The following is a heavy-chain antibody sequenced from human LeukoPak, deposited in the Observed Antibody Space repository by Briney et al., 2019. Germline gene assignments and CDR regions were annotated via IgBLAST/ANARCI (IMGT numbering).Heavy chain of an antibody. J-gene: IGHJ3*02. Sequence: SETLSLTCAVYGGSFSGYYWSWIRQPPGKGLEWSGEINQSGSTNYNPSLKSRVTISVDTSKNQFSLKLSSVTAADTAVYYCARVTRITILHAFDIWGQGTMVTVSS. D-gene: IGHD3-10*01. CDR1: GGSFSGYY. V-gene: IGHV4-34*01. CDR3: ARVTRITILHAFDI. CDR2: INQSGST.